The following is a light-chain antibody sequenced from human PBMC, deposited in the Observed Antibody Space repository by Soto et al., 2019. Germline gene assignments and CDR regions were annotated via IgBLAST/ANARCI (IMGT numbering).Light chain of an antibody. CDR2: GAS. Sequence: EIVLTQSPGTLSLSPGERATLSCRASQSVSSSYLAWYQQKPGQAPRLLIYGASSRATGIPDRFSGSGSGTDFTLTISRLEPEDFAVYYCQQYGSSPGTSGRGTKVDIK. V-gene: IGKV3-20*01. J-gene: IGKJ1*01. CDR3: QQYGSSPGT. CDR1: QSVSSSY.